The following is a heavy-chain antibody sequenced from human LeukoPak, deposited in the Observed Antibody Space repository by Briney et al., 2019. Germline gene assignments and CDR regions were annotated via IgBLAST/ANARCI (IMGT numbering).Heavy chain of an antibody. CDR1: GVSISSYY. Sequence: PAETLSLTCAVSGVSISSYYWSWVRQPAGKGLEWLGRIYTSGSTNYNPSLKSRVTMSVDTSKNQFSLKLSSVTAADTAVYYCGRHPSSGYYLIVYWGQGTLVTVSS. D-gene: IGHD3-22*01. CDR2: IYTSGST. V-gene: IGHV4-4*07. CDR3: GRHPSSGYYLIVY. J-gene: IGHJ4*02.